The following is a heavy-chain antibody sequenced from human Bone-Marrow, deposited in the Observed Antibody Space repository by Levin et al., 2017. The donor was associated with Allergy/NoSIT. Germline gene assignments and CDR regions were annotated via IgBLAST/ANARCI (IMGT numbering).Heavy chain of an antibody. CDR2: ISSGGIPI. V-gene: IGHV3-48*03. CDR3: ARGPILDY. J-gene: IGHJ4*02. D-gene: IGHD3-3*01. CDR1: GFSFSTSE. Sequence: RTGGSLRLSCAASGFSFSTSEMIWVRQAPGKGLEWLSYISSGGIPIHYADSVKGRFTISRDNARNSLYLQMNSLRVEDTGIYYCARGPILDYWGQGTLVVVSS.